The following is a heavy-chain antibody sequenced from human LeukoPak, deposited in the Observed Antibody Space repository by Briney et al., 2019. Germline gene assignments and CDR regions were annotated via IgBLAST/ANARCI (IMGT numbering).Heavy chain of an antibody. V-gene: IGHV4-4*07. CDR2: IYTSGST. CDR3: ARDLGGRLSGYDSFDY. D-gene: IGHD5-12*01. CDR1: GGSISSYY. J-gene: IGHJ4*02. Sequence: SETLSLTCTVAGGSISSYYWSWIRQPAGKGLEWIGRIYTSGSTNYNPSLKSRVTMSVDTSKNQFSLKLSSVTAADTAVYYCARDLGGRLSGYDSFDYWGQGTLVTVSS.